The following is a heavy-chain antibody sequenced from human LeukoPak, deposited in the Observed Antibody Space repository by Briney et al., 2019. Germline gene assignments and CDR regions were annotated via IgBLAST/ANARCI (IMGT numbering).Heavy chain of an antibody. CDR1: GGSISSSSYY. J-gene: IGHJ4*02. CDR2: IYFDGYT. V-gene: IGHV4-39*01. D-gene: IGHD3-3*01. Sequence: SETLSLTCTVSGGSISSSSYYWGWIRQPPGKGLEWMGTIYFDGYTFYNPSLKSRVTISVDMSKNQFSLKLNSVTATDTAVYYCSAVKGNFWIGYHYFEDWGQGTLVSVSS. CDR3: SAVKGNFWIGYHYFED.